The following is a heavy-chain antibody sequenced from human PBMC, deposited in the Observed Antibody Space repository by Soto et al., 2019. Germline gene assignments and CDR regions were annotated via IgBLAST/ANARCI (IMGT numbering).Heavy chain of an antibody. V-gene: IGHV1-69*13. D-gene: IGHD5-12*01. J-gene: IGHJ4*02. CDR2: IIPIFGTA. CDR3: ATPARRKMATIGEIFDY. CDR1: GGAFSSYA. Sequence: GASVKVSCKASGGAFSSYAISWVRQAPGQGLEWMGGIIPIFGTANYAQKFQGRVTITADESTSTAYMELSSLRSEDTAVYYCATPARRKMATIGEIFDYWGQGTLVTVSS.